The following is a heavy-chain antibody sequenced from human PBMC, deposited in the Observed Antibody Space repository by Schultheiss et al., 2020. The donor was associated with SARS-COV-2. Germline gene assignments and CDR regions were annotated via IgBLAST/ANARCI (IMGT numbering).Heavy chain of an antibody. V-gene: IGHV4-39*07. J-gene: IGHJ6*02. CDR2: INHSGST. D-gene: IGHD3-3*01. CDR3: ARGCPHPRDRSSYYKFHYYYYGMDV. CDR1: GGSIYSTSFY. Sequence: SETLSLTCTVSGGSIYSTSFYWGWIRQPPGKGLEWIGEINHSGSTNYNPSLKSRVTISVDTSKNQFSLKLSSVTAADTAVYYCARGCPHPRDRSSYYKFHYYYYGMDVWGQGTTVTVSS.